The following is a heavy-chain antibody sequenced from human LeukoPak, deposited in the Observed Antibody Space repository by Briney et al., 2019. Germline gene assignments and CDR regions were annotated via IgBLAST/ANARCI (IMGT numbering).Heavy chain of an antibody. CDR2: ISSSSSYI. D-gene: IGHD4-17*01. V-gene: IGHV3-21*04. Sequence: GGSLRLSCAASGFTFSSYSMNWVRQAPGKGLEWVSSISSSSSYIYYADSVKGRFTISRDNAKNSLYLQMNSLRPEDTALYYCVKADRGGDYGDYYSFDYWGQGTLVTVSS. CDR1: GFTFSSYS. CDR3: VKADRGGDYGDYYSFDY. J-gene: IGHJ4*02.